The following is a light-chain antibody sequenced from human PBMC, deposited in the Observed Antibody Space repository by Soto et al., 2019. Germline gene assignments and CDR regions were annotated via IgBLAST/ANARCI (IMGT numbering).Light chain of an antibody. CDR2: DAS. J-gene: IGKJ4*01. CDR3: QQCSWHPFTVT. Sequence: EIVMTQSPATLSVSPGERATLSCRASQSVSSNLAWYQQKPGQAPRLLIYDASTRATGIPARFSGSGSGTEYTLTIRSLQSEDSAVSYGQQCSWHPFTVTFGGGTKVEIK. CDR1: QSVSSN. V-gene: IGKV3-15*01.